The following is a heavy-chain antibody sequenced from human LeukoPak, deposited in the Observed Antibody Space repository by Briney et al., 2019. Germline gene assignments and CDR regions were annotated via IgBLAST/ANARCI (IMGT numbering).Heavy chain of an antibody. D-gene: IGHD3-9*01. CDR2: IKQGGSEK. CDR3: ARPPNYDILTAFDY. J-gene: IGHJ4*02. CDR1: GFTFSSYW. V-gene: IGHV3-7*01. Sequence: PGGSLRLSCAASGFTFSSYWMSWVRQAPGKGLEWVANIKQGGSEKYYVDSVKGRFTISRDNAKNSLYLQMNSLRAEDTAVYYCARPPNYDILTAFDYWGQGTLVTVSS.